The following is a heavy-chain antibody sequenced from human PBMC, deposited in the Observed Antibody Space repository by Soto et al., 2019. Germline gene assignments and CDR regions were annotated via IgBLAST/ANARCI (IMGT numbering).Heavy chain of an antibody. CDR1: GFTFSSYA. D-gene: IGHD3-10*01. CDR3: AKEGQRVYYGSAAEFDY. Sequence: GGSLRLSCAASGFTFSSYAMSWVRQAPGKGLEWVSAISGSGGSTYYADSVKGRFTISRDNSKNTLYLQMNSLRAEDTAVYYCAKEGQRVYYGSAAEFDYWGQGTLVTVSS. J-gene: IGHJ4*02. V-gene: IGHV3-23*01. CDR2: ISGSGGST.